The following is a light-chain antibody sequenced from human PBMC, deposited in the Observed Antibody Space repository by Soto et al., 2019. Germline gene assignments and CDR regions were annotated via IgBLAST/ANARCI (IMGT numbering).Light chain of an antibody. Sequence: QLVLTQSSSASASLGSSVKLTCTLSSGHSSYIIAWHQQQPGKAPRYLMKLEGSGSYNKGSGVPDRFSGSSSGADRYLTISTLQFEDEADYYCETWDSNNHWVFGGGTKLTVL. CDR3: ETWDSNNHWV. J-gene: IGLJ3*02. CDR1: SGHSSYI. V-gene: IGLV4-60*02. CDR2: LEGSGSY.